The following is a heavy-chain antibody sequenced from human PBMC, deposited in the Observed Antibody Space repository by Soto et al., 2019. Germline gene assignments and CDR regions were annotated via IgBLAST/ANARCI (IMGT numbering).Heavy chain of an antibody. V-gene: IGHV2-26*01. CDR2: IFSNDEK. CDR3: SRIPRSSSWYFGY. J-gene: IGHJ4*02. Sequence: SGPTLVNPTETLTLTCTVSGFSLSNARMGVSWIRQPPGKALEWLAHIFSNDEKSYSTSLKSRLTISKDTSKSQVVLTMTNMDPVDTATYYWSRIPRSSSWYFGYWGKGTLVTVYS. CDR1: GFSLSNARMG. D-gene: IGHD6-13*01.